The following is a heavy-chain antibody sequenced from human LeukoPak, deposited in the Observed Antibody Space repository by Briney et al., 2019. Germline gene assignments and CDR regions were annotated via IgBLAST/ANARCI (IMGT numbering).Heavy chain of an antibody. D-gene: IGHD5-24*01. J-gene: IGHJ3*02. V-gene: IGHV1-69*05. Sequence: SVKVSCKASGGTFSSYAISWVRQAPGQGLEWMGGIIPIFGTANYAQKFQGRVTITTDESTSTAYMELSSLRSEDTAVYYCASPLQMATINVDPLVAFDIWGQGTMVTVSS. CDR1: GGTFSSYA. CDR3: ASPLQMATINVDPLVAFDI. CDR2: IIPIFGTA.